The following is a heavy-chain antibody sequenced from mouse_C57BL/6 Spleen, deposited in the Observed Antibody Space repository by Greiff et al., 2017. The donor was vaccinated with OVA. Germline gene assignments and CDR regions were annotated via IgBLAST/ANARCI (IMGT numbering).Heavy chain of an antibody. V-gene: IGHV1-82*01. CDR3: ARMATLGGFDY. Sequence: SGPELVKPGASVKISCKASGYAFSSSWMNWVKQRPGKGLEWIGRIYPGDGDTNYNGKFKGKATLTADKSSSTAYMQLSSLTSEDSAVYFCARMATLGGFDYWGQGTTLTVSS. CDR1: GYAFSSSW. CDR2: IYPGDGDT. D-gene: IGHD3-1*01. J-gene: IGHJ2*01.